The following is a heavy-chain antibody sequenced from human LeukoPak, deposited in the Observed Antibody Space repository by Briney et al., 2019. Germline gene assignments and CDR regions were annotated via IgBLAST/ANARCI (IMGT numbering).Heavy chain of an antibody. V-gene: IGHV4-38-2*01. Sequence: SETLSLTCAVSGYSISSGYYWGWIRQPPGKGLEWIGSIYHSGSTYYNLSLKSRVTISVDTSKNQFSLKLSSVTAADTAVYYCATRGYGRGGLDYWGQGTLVTVSS. CDR3: ATRGYGRGGLDY. CDR1: GYSISSGYY. D-gene: IGHD5-18*01. CDR2: IYHSGST. J-gene: IGHJ4*02.